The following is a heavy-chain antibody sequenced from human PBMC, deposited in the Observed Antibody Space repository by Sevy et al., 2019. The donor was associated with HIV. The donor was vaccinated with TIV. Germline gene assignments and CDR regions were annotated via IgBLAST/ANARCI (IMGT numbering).Heavy chain of an antibody. Sequence: GSLRLSCVGPGITISSHWMNWVRQAPGKGLEWVAKKNENGSEKYHVDSVKGRFTISRDNAKNSGYLQMHSLRVGDSGVYYCARAMGVWGQGTTVTVSS. CDR2: KNENGSEK. CDR1: GITISSHW. CDR3: ARAMGV. J-gene: IGHJ6*02. V-gene: IGHV3-7*01.